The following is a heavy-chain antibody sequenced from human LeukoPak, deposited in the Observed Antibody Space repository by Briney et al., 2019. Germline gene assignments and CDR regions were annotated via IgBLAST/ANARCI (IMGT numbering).Heavy chain of an antibody. Sequence: PGGSLRLSCAASGFTFSSYTMNWVRQAPGKGLEWVSYISSSSAIYYADSVKGRFTISRDDADNSVYLQMNSLRAEDTAVYYCARDRGLGYFDPWGQGTLVTVSS. D-gene: IGHD3-10*01. CDR1: GFTFSSYT. CDR3: ARDRGLGYFDP. J-gene: IGHJ5*02. V-gene: IGHV3-48*04. CDR2: ISSSSAI.